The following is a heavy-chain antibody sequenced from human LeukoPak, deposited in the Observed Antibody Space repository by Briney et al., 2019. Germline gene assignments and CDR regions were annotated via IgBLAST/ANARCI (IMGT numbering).Heavy chain of an antibody. Sequence: PGGCLRLSCAASGFTFSDYSMNWVRQAPGKGRGWVSYISFSVNTKYYRKSVKGRFTICRDNPKNSLYLHIDSPRDDDTAVYYCARGAYSSGWAYFDHWGQGTLVTVSS. CDR2: ISFSVNTK. V-gene: IGHV3-48*02. D-gene: IGHD6-19*01. CDR1: GFTFSDYS. CDR3: ARGAYSSGWAYFDH. J-gene: IGHJ4*02.